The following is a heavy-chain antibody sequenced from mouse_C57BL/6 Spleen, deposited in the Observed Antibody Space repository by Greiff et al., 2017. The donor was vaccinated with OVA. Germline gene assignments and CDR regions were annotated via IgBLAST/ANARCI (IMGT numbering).Heavy chain of an antibody. CDR3: ARADDYVGVVGYGV. J-gene: IGHJ1*03. CDR2: IDPENGNT. Sequence: VQLMESVAELVRPGASVKLSCTASGFNFKNSYMHWVQQTPEKGLEWIGRIDPENGNTKYAPKFQGKATITADTSYNTAYRQLSSLTSENTAIDYCARADDYVGVVGYGVWGTGTTVTVSS. V-gene: IGHV14-3*01. D-gene: IGHD2-4*01. CDR1: GFNFKNSY.